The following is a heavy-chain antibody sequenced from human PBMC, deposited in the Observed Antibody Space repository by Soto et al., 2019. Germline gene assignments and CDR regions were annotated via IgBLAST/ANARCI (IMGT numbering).Heavy chain of an antibody. CDR3: AREGRLPSFDS. CDR2: IKHTGDA. Sequence: QVHLQESGPGLVKPSETLSLTCAVSGDSIKTETWWSWLRQLPGTGLEWIGEIKHTGDANANPAPRSRVSMSVDRTKNQFFLNLRSVSAADTAVYFCAREGRLPSFDSWGQGPLVTVSS. J-gene: IGHJ5*01. CDR1: GDSIKTETW. V-gene: IGHV4-4*02.